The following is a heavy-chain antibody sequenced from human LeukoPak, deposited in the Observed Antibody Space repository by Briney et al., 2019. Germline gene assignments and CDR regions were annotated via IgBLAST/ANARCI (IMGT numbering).Heavy chain of an antibody. CDR1: GYTFTGYY. D-gene: IGHD3-10*01. CDR3: ARSPLWFGELYSDY. V-gene: IGHV1-2*02. Sequence: GSSVKVSCKASGYTFTGYYMHWVRQAPGQGLEWMGWINPNSGCTNYAQKFQGRVTMTRDTSISTAYMELSRLRSDDTAVYYCARSPLWFGELYSDYWGQGTLVTVSS. J-gene: IGHJ4*02. CDR2: INPNSGCT.